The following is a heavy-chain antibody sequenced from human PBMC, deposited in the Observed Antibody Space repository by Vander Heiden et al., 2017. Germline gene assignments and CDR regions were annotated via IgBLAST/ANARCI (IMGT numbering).Heavy chain of an antibody. Sequence: QVQLVESGGGVVQPGRSLRLCCAASGFTFSSYAMPWVRQAPGKGLEWVAVISYDGSNKYYADSVKGRFTISRDNSKNTLYLQMNSLRAEDTAVYYCARDSCSSTSCYSPYYYYGMDVWGQGTTVTVSS. V-gene: IGHV3-30-3*01. CDR3: ARDSCSSTSCYSPYYYYGMDV. CDR2: ISYDGSNK. CDR1: GFTFSSYA. D-gene: IGHD2-2*01. J-gene: IGHJ6*02.